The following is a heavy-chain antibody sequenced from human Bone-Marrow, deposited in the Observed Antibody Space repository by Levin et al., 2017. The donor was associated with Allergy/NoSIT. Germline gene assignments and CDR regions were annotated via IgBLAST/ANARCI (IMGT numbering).Heavy chain of an antibody. D-gene: IGHD6-19*01. J-gene: IGHJ4*02. CDR2: TYYSGSS. V-gene: IGHV4-30-4*01. Sequence: ASETLSLTCTVSGGSMSFGDYYWSWLRQPPGKGLEWIGYTYYSGSSYYSPSLKCRINISIDTSKNQLPLKLSSVTAADTAGYFCARGDGYRNSWYWDYWGQGTLDTVSS. CDR1: GGSMSFGDYY. CDR3: ARGDGYRNSWYWDY.